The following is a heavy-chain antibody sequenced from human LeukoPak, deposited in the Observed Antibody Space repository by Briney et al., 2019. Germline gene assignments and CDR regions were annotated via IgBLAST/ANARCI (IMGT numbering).Heavy chain of an antibody. Sequence: ASVKVSCKASGYTFTGYYMHWVRQAPGQGLEWMGWINPNSGGTNYAQKVQGRVTMTRDTSISTAYMELSRLRSDDTAVYYCAREAGDIVVVVAANGFDYWGQGTLVTVSS. CDR2: INPNSGGT. J-gene: IGHJ4*02. V-gene: IGHV1-2*02. CDR1: GYTFTGYY. CDR3: AREAGDIVVVVAANGFDY. D-gene: IGHD2-15*01.